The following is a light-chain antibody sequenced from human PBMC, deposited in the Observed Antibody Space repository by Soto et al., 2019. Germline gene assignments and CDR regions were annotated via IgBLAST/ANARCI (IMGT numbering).Light chain of an antibody. CDR2: LGS. Sequence: DIVMPKYTLPLPVTPGEPSSISCRSSQSLLHSNGYNYLDWYLQKPGQSPQLLIYLGSNRASGVPDRFSGSGSGTDFTLKISRVEAEDVGVYYCMQALQTSITFGQVTRLEIK. CDR1: QSLLHSNGYNY. J-gene: IGKJ5*01. V-gene: IGKV2-28*01. CDR3: MQALQTSIT.